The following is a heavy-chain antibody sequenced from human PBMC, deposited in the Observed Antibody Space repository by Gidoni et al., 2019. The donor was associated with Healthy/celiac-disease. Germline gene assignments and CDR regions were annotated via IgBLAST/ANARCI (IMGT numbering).Heavy chain of an antibody. CDR2: IYPGDSDT. Sequence: EVQLVQSGAEVQKPGESLKISSKGSGYSFNSYWIGWVRQMPGKGLEWMGIIYPGDSDTRYSPSFQGQVTISADKSISTAYLQWSSLKASDTAMYYCARQSSSGWWKAHLDLWGRGTLVTVSS. CDR1: GYSFNSYW. D-gene: IGHD6-19*01. CDR3: ARQSSSGWWKAHLDL. V-gene: IGHV5-51*01. J-gene: IGHJ2*01.